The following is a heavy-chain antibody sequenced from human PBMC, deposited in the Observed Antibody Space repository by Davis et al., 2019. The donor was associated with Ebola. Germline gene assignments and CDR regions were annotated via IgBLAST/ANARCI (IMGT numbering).Heavy chain of an antibody. CDR1: GFTFSSYG. J-gene: IGHJ6*04. CDR2: ISYDGSNK. Sequence: GGSLRLSCAASGFTFSSYGMHWVRQAPGKGLEWVAVISYDGSNKYYADSVKGRFTISRDNSKNTLYLQMNSLRAEDTAVYYCAKDGHYYDSSGYLYYYYDGMDVWGKGTTVTVSS. D-gene: IGHD3-22*01. CDR3: AKDGHYYDSSGYLYYYYDGMDV. V-gene: IGHV3-30*18.